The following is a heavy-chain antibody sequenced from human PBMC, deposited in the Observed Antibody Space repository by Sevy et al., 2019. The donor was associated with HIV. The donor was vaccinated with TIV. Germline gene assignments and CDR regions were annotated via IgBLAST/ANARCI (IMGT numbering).Heavy chain of an antibody. CDR2: IIHIFGTS. J-gene: IGHJ4*02. V-gene: IGHV1-69*13. Sequence: ASVKVSCKASGVTFSSYAISWVRQAPGQGLEWMGGIIHIFGTSNYAQKFQGRVTITADDSTSTAYMELSSLRSEDTAVYYCARVGMYGSSWPNYFDYWGQGTLVTVSS. CDR1: GVTFSSYA. CDR3: ARVGMYGSSWPNYFDY. D-gene: IGHD6-6*01.